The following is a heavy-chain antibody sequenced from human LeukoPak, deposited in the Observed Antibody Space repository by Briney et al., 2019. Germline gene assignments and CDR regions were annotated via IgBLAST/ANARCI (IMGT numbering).Heavy chain of an antibody. D-gene: IGHD3-16*01. J-gene: IGHJ3*02. V-gene: IGHV1-69*04. Sequence: SVKVSCKASGGTFSSYAISWVRPAPGQGLEWMGRIIPILGIAIYAQKFQGRVTITADKSTSTAYMELSSLRSEDTAVYYCARAPDNPWGAFDIWGQGTMVTVSS. CDR1: GGTFSSYA. CDR3: ARAPDNPWGAFDI. CDR2: IIPILGIA.